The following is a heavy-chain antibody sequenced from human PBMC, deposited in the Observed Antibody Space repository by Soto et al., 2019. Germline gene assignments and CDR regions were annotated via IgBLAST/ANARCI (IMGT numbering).Heavy chain of an antibody. J-gene: IGHJ6*02. V-gene: IGHV3-30*03. CDR1: GFTFSSFG. D-gene: IGHD3-10*01. CDR3: ASDLSGRADV. Sequence: GGSLRLSCEASGFTFSSFGMHWVRQAPGKGLEWVTFVSYDGSKTYSSDSVNGRFTISRDNAKNTLYLQMNSLRVEDTAVYYCASDLSGRADVWGQGTTVTVSS. CDR2: VSYDGSKT.